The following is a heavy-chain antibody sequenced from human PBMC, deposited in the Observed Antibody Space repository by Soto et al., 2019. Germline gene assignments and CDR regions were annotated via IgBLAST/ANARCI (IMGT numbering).Heavy chain of an antibody. CDR2: INGGGIST. Sequence: GGSLSLSCAASGFTFRNYAMSWVRQTPEKGLEWVSAINGGGISTYYADSVKGRFTISRDQSKNTIYLQMNSLRAEDTAVYYCARDWQYYFDYWGQGT. D-gene: IGHD6-19*01. CDR1: GFTFRNYA. V-gene: IGHV3-23*01. CDR3: ARDWQYYFDY. J-gene: IGHJ4*02.